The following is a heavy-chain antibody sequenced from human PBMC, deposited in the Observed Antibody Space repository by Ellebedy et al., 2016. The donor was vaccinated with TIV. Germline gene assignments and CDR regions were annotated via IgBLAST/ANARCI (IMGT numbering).Heavy chain of an antibody. Sequence: GESLKISCTASGFTFSQYYMTWIRQAPGKGLECISYLSGGGSTVYDADSVKVRFTMSKDNAKNSVFLQMNSLIADDTAVYFCARVQRRITMLRGVFYMDVWGKGTTVTVSS. J-gene: IGHJ6*03. V-gene: IGHV3-11*01. CDR3: ARVQRRITMLRGVFYMDV. D-gene: IGHD3-10*01. CDR2: LSGGGSTV. CDR1: GFTFSQYY.